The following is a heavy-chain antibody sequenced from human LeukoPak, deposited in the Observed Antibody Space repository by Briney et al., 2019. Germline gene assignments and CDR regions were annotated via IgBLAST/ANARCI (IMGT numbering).Heavy chain of an antibody. CDR2: IRYDGSNK. D-gene: IGHD6-13*01. J-gene: IGHJ4*02. CDR3: AKTLRASLPGYSSSWLYYFDY. CDR1: GFTFSSYG. Sequence: GGSLRLSCAASGFTFSSYGMHWVRQAPGKGLEWVAFIRYDGSNKYYADSVKGRFTISRDNSKNTLYLQMNSLRAEDTVVYYCAKTLRASLPGYSSSWLYYFDYWGQGTLVTVSS. V-gene: IGHV3-30*02.